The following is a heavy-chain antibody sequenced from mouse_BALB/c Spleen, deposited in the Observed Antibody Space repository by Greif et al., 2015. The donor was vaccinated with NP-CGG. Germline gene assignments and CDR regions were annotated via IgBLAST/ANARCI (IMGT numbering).Heavy chain of an antibody. CDR3: ARSGGLRRSHYFDY. J-gene: IGHJ2*01. CDR2: ISSGSSTI. Sequence: VQLKQSGGGLVQPGGSRKLSCAASGFTFSSFGIHWVRQAPEKGLEWVAYISSGSSTIYYADTVKGRFTISRDNPKNTLFLQMTSLRSEDTAMYYCARSGGLRRSHYFDYWGQGTTLTVSS. CDR1: GFTFSSFG. V-gene: IGHV5-17*02. D-gene: IGHD2-2*01.